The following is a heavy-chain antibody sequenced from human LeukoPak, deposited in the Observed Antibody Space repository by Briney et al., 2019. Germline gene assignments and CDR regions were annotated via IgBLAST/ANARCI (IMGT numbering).Heavy chain of an antibody. CDR2: INHSGST. J-gene: IGHJ3*02. CDR3: ARFRQNSRRAFDI. Sequence: SETLSLTCAVYGGSFSGYYWSWIRQPPGKGLEWIGEINHSGSTNYNPPLKSRVTISVDTSKNQFSLKLSSVTAADTAVYYCARFRQNSRRAFDIWGQGTMVTVSS. D-gene: IGHD2/OR15-2a*01. V-gene: IGHV4-34*01. CDR1: GGSFSGYY.